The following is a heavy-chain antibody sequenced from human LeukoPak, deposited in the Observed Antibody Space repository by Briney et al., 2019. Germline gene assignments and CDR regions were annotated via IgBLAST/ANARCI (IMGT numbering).Heavy chain of an antibody. V-gene: IGHV3-23*01. CDR1: GFTFSSYA. J-gene: IGHJ4*02. Sequence: PGGSLRLSCAASGFTFSSYAMSWVHQAPGKGLEWVSAISGSGGSTYYADSVKGRFTISRDNSKNTLYLQMNSLRAEDTVVYYCAKSVQLLWFGESSPGYWGQGTLVTVSS. CDR2: ISGSGGST. D-gene: IGHD3-10*01. CDR3: AKSVQLLWFGESSPGY.